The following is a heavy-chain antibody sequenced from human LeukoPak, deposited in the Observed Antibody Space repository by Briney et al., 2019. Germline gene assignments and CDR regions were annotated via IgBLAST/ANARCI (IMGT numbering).Heavy chain of an antibody. CDR1: GFTFSSYW. CDR2: IKQDGSEK. CDR3: ASGRGYSYGYIRGYFDY. J-gene: IGHJ4*02. Sequence: GGSLRLSCAASGFTFSSYWMSWVRQAPGKGLEWVANIKQDGSEKYYVDSVKGRFTISRDNAKNSLYLQVNSLRAEDTAVYYCASGRGYSYGYIRGYFDYWGQGTLVTVSS. V-gene: IGHV3-7*01. D-gene: IGHD5-18*01.